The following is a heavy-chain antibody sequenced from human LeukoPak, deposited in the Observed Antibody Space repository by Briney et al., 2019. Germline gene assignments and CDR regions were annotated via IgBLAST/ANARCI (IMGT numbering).Heavy chain of an antibody. Sequence: GGSLRLSCAASGFTFSGYWMHWVRQAPGKGLVWVSRIHSDGGSTSYADSVKGRFTISRDNAKSTLYLQMNSLRAEDTAVYYCAREGHSAYDLQYDYWGQGTLVTVSS. CDR1: GFTFSGYW. V-gene: IGHV3-74*01. J-gene: IGHJ4*02. CDR3: AREGHSAYDLQYDY. D-gene: IGHD5-12*01. CDR2: IHSDGGST.